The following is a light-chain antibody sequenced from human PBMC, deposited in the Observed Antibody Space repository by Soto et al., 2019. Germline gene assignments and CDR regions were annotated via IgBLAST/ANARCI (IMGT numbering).Light chain of an antibody. V-gene: IGLV1-44*01. Sequence: QSVLSQPPSASGTPGQRITISCSGTHSNIETDTVNWYQHLPGAAPKLLIYINTERPSGVPERFSGSKSGTSASLAISGLRTEDEADYYCATWDNSLRRLVFGGGTQLTVL. CDR1: HSNIETDT. J-gene: IGLJ2*01. CDR3: ATWDNSLRRLV. CDR2: INT.